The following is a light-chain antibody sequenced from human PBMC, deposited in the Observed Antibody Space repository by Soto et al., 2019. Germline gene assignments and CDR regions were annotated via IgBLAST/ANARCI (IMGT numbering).Light chain of an antibody. J-gene: IGLJ1*01. Sequence: QSALTQPASVSGSPGQSITISCTGTSSDVGGYNYVSWYQQHPGKAPKLMIYEVSNRPSGVSNRFSGSKSGNTASLTISGLQAEDEADYYCSSYTSSSTSREVFGTGTKLTVL. V-gene: IGLV2-14*01. CDR2: EVS. CDR3: SSYTSSSTSREV. CDR1: SSDVGGYNY.